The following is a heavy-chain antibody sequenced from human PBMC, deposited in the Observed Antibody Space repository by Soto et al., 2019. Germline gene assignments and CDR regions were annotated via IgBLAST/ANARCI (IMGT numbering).Heavy chain of an antibody. V-gene: IGHV4-4*07. Sequence: SETLSLTCTVFGGSVSDNFWSWVRQPAGKGPEYIGRIHARGSTNYNPSLKSRVTMSVDTSHNQFSLRLSSVTAAATAVYYCARGHYCGGDCFSASWGQGALVTVSS. CDR3: ARGHYCGGDCFSAS. J-gene: IGHJ5*02. CDR1: GGSVSDNF. D-gene: IGHD2-21*02. CDR2: IHARGST.